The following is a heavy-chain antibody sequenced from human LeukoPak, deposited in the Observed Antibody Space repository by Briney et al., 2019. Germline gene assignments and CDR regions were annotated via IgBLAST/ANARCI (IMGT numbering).Heavy chain of an antibody. CDR1: GGTFSSYA. CDR2: IIPIFGTA. Sequence: SVKVSCKASGGTFSSYAISWVRQAPGQGLEWMGGIIPIFGTANYAQKFQGRATITADESTSTAYMELSSLRSEDTAVYYCAREVGDGPFYYYYYMDVWGKGTTVTVSS. J-gene: IGHJ6*03. V-gene: IGHV1-69*13. D-gene: IGHD5-24*01. CDR3: AREVGDGPFYYYYYMDV.